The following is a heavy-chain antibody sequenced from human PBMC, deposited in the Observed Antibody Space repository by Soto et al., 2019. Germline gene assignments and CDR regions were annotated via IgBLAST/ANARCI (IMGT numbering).Heavy chain of an antibody. CDR3: AKSLPLRLVLIFYFYGMDV. CDR1: GFTFSSYA. V-gene: IGHV3-23*01. D-gene: IGHD6-6*01. CDR2: ISGSGGST. J-gene: IGHJ6*02. Sequence: GGSLRLSCAASGFTFSSYAMSWVRQAPGKGLEWVSAISGSGGSTYYADSVKGRFTISRDNSKNTLYLQMNSLRAEDTAVYSCAKSLPLRLVLIFYFYGMDVWGQGTTVTVSS.